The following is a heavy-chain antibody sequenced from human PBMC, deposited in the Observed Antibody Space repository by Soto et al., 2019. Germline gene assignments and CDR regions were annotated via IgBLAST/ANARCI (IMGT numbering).Heavy chain of an antibody. Sequence: SETLSLTCSVSGYSISSGYYLAWIRQPPGKGLEWIGSIYHSGTTYYSPSLESRVAISVDTSQNQFSLKLGAVTAADTAVYFCARASISRCVDRSCPAWFDPWGQGTLVTVSS. D-gene: IGHD1-26*01. CDR1: GYSISSGYY. V-gene: IGHV4-38-2*02. J-gene: IGHJ5*02. CDR2: IYHSGTT. CDR3: ARASISRCVDRSCPAWFDP.